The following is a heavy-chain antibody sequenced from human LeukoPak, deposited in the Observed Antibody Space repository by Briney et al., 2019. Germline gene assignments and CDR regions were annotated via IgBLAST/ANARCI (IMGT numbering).Heavy chain of an antibody. CDR1: GFTFRAYS. CDR3: VRGDGWFGELLNFDN. J-gene: IGHJ4*02. V-gene: IGHV3-48*02. CDR2: ISSSSSTI. D-gene: IGHD3-10*01. Sequence: GGSLRLSCAASGFTFRAYSMNWVRQAPGKGPEWVSHISSSSSTIYYADSVKGRFTISRDNGKNSLYLQMNSLRDEDTAVYYCVRGDGWFGELLNFDNWGQGTLVTVSS.